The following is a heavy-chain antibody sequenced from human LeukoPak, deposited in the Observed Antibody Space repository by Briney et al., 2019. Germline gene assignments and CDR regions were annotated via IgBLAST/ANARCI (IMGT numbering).Heavy chain of an antibody. J-gene: IGHJ4*02. D-gene: IGHD4-17*01. V-gene: IGHV4-59*01. Sequence: PSETLSLTCTVSGGSISSYYWSWIRQSPGKGLEWIGYIHYSGSTNYNPSLESRVTISVDTSKNQFSLKLTSVTAADTAVYYCARNRPDYGEYFDYWGQGTLVTVSS. CDR3: ARNRPDYGEYFDY. CDR2: IHYSGST. CDR1: GGSISSYY.